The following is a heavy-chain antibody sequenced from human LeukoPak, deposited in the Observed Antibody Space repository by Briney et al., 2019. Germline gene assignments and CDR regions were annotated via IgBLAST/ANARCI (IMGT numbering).Heavy chain of an antibody. D-gene: IGHD5-12*01. CDR1: GFTFSSYG. CDR3: ARENAVATGAFDY. Sequence: GESLKISCAASGFTFSSYGINWVRQAPGKGLEWVSHITSSGDITHYADSVKGRFTVSRDNAKNSLYLQMNSLRAEDTAVYYCARENAVATGAFDYWGQGTLVTVSS. J-gene: IGHJ4*02. V-gene: IGHV3-48*01. CDR2: ITSSGDIT.